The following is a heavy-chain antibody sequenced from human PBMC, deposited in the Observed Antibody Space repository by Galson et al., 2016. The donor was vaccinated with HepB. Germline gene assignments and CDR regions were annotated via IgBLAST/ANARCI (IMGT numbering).Heavy chain of an antibody. J-gene: IGHJ4*02. CDR1: GFTVRSNY. Sequence: SLRLSCAASGFTVRSNYMIWVRQAPGKGLEWVSVIYAGGRTYYADSVQGRFTSSRDDSRNTLYLQMNSLRPEDTAVYYCARVGWELLLYWGQGTLVTVSS. CDR2: IYAGGRT. D-gene: IGHD1-26*01. CDR3: ARVGWELLLY. V-gene: IGHV3-53*01.